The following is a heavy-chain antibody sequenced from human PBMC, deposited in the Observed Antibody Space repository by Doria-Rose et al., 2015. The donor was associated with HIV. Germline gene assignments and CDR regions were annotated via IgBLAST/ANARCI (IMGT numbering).Heavy chain of an antibody. CDR1: W. D-gene: IGHD2-2*01. V-gene: IGHV3-7*01. J-gene: IGHJ6*02. CDR3: AIYQFSNGLNV. Sequence: WMGWVRQAPGKGLDWVANINQDGSDMRSVDSVKGRFTISRDTANNLLYLQMNNLRVGDTAVYYCAIYQFSNGLNVWGQGTTVTVSS. CDR2: INQDGSDM.